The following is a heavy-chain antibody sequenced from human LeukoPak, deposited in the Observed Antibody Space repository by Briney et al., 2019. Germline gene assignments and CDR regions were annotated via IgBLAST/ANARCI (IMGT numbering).Heavy chain of an antibody. J-gene: IGHJ3*02. Sequence: GASVKVSCKASGYTFTSYGISWVRQAPGQGLEWMGWISAYNGNTNYAQKLQGRVTITRDTSASTAYMELSSLRSEDTAVYYCARDPWYYYDSSGYSGNDAFDIWGQGTMVTVSS. V-gene: IGHV1-18*01. D-gene: IGHD3-22*01. CDR2: ISAYNGNT. CDR1: GYTFTSYG. CDR3: ARDPWYYYDSSGYSGNDAFDI.